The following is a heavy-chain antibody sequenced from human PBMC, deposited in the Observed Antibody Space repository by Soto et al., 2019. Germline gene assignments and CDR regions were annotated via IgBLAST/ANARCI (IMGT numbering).Heavy chain of an antibody. CDR1: GYTFTIYY. V-gene: IGHV1-46*01. D-gene: IGHD1-26*01. Sequence: ASVKVSCKASGYTFTIYYMHWVRQAPGQGLEWMGIINPSGGSTSYAQKFQGRVTMTRDTSTSIVYMELSSLRSEDTAVYYCAGDPKGARSRGSYSNDAFDIWGQGTMVTVSS. CDR2: INPSGGST. J-gene: IGHJ3*02. CDR3: AGDPKGARSRGSYSNDAFDI.